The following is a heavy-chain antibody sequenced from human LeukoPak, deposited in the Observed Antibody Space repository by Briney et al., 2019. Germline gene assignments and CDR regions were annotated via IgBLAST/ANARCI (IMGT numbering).Heavy chain of an antibody. J-gene: IGHJ3*02. Sequence: GGSLRLPCTASGFTFSAYAMMWVRQAPGKGPEWVSAIRGGGGSAFYADSVKGRFTISRDNSKYTLFLQMNSLRAEDTAVYYCARDPNGDYIGAFDMWGPGTMVTVSS. D-gene: IGHD4-17*01. CDR2: IRGGGGSA. CDR3: ARDPNGDYIGAFDM. CDR1: GFTFSAYA. V-gene: IGHV3-23*01.